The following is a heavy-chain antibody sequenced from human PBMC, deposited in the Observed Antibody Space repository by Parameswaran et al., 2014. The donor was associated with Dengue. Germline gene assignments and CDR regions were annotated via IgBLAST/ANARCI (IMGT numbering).Heavy chain of an antibody. CDR3: ARGREYSSGWYLIPSGGFDY. J-gene: IGHJ4*02. V-gene: IGHV4-34*01. CDR2: INHSGST. D-gene: IGHD6-19*01. Sequence: RWIRQPPGKGLEWIGEINHSGSTNYNPSLKSRVTISVDTSKNQFSLKLSSVTAADTAVYYCARGREYSSGWYLIPSGGFDYWGQGTLVTVSS.